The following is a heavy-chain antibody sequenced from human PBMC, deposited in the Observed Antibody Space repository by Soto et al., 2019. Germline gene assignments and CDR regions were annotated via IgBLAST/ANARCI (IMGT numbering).Heavy chain of an antibody. Sequence: SETLSLTCTVSGGSISSGDYYWSWIRRPPGKGLEWIGYIYYSGSTYYNPSLKSRVTISVDTSKNQFSLKLSSVTAADTAVYYCARVFDFWSGYYIYGMDVWGQGTTVTVSS. CDR2: IYYSGST. CDR3: ARVFDFWSGYYIYGMDV. CDR1: GGSISSGDYY. V-gene: IGHV4-30-4*01. J-gene: IGHJ6*02. D-gene: IGHD3-3*01.